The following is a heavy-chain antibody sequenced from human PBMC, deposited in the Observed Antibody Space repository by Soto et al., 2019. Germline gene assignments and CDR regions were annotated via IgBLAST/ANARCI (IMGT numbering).Heavy chain of an antibody. CDR2: ISSSSSYI. CDR1: GFTFSSYS. Sequence: PGGSLRLSCAASGFTFSSYSMNWVRQAPGKGLEWVSPISSSSSYIYYADSVKGRFTISRDNAKNSLYLQMNSLRAEDTAVYYCARDWIVHHFRSCYLDVWGQGTTVTV. J-gene: IGHJ6*02. CDR3: ARDWIVHHFRSCYLDV. V-gene: IGHV3-21*01. D-gene: IGHD3-3*02.